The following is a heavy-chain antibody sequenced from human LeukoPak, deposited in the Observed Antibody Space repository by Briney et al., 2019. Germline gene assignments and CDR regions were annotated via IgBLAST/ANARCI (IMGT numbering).Heavy chain of an antibody. CDR3: ARGNMVRLAAHFDY. D-gene: IGHD4/OR15-4a*01. CDR1: GFTFSSYI. V-gene: IGHV3-48*02. J-gene: IGHJ4*02. Sequence: PGGSLRLSCAASGFTFSSYIMNWVRQAPGKGLEWVSYISSGSSNVYYADSVKGRFTISRDNAKNSLYLQMNSLRDEDTAVYYCARGNMVRLAAHFDYWGQGTLVTVSS. CDR2: ISSGSSNV.